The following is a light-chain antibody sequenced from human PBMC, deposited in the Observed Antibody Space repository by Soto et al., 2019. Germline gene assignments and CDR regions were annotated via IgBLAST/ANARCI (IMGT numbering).Light chain of an antibody. J-gene: IGKJ1*01. CDR2: AAS. CDR1: QSISSC. CDR3: QHSYITPRT. Sequence: DIHMTHSSSSLSASVGARVTMTCRASQSISSCLNWYQQKQGKVPMLLISAASSLQRGVPSGFSASGAVSDYTLAINSLQPEDFATYYCQHSYITPRTCSQGTKVDIK. V-gene: IGKV1-39*01.